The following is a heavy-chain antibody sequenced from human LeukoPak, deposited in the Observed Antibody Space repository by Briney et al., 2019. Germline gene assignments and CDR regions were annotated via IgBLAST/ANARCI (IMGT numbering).Heavy chain of an antibody. J-gene: IGHJ4*02. CDR1: GFSFSSYW. D-gene: IGHD5-18*01. Sequence: SGGSLRLSCAASGFSFSSYWMSWVRQAPGKGLEWVANIKQDGSDKKYVDSVKGRFTISRDNAKNSLYLQMNSLRADDTAVYYRSRGPLPVTYSYDYWGQGTLVTVSS. V-gene: IGHV3-7*04. CDR2: IKQDGSDK. CDR3: SRGPLPVTYSYDY.